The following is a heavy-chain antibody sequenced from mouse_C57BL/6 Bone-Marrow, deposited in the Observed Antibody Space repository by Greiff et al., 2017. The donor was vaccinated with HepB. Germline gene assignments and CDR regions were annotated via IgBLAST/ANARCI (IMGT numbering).Heavy chain of an antibody. Sequence: QVQLQQSGSELRSPGSSVKLSCKDFDSEVFPIAYMSWVRQKPGHGFEWIGGILPSIGRTIYGEKFEDKATLDADTLSNTAYLELNSLTSEDSAIYYCARGGTYTPTYYIFAYWGQGTLVTVSA. J-gene: IGHJ3*01. D-gene: IGHD2-12*01. V-gene: IGHV15-2*01. CDR1: DSEVFPIAY. CDR2: ILPSIGRT. CDR3: ARGGTYTPTYYIFAY.